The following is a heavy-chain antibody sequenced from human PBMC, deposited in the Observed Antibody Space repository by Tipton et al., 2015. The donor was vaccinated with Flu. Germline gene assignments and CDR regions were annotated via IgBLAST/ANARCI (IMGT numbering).Heavy chain of an antibody. V-gene: IGHV4-61*08. D-gene: IGHD3-22*01. CDR1: GDSVRSSDYC. CDR3: ARDYYGSLDY. CDR2: DYCNGNN. J-gene: IGHJ4*02. Sequence: GLVKPSETLSLTCTVSGDSVRSSDYCWSWIRRPPGKGLEWIAYDYCNGNNNYNPSLKSRVTVAVDTSKNQFSLELTSVTAADTAIYFCARDYYGSLDYWGQGLLVTVSS.